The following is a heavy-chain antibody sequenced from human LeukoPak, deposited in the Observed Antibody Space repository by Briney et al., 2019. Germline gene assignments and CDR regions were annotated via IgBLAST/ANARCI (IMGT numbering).Heavy chain of an antibody. CDR1: GFTFSSYS. CDR3: AREDSNYYMDV. CDR2: ISSSSSYI. V-gene: IGHV3-21*01. Sequence: GGSLRLSCAASGFTFSSYSMNWVRQAPGKGLEWVSSISSSSSYIYYADSVKGRFTISRDNAKNSLYLQMNSLRAEDTAVYYCAREDSNYYMDVWGKGTTVTVSS. J-gene: IGHJ6*03.